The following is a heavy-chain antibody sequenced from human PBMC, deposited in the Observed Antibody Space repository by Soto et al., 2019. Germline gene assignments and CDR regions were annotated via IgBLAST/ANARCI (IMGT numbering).Heavy chain of an antibody. D-gene: IGHD3-22*01. CDR3: ARLIKKGSGWKGPDY. V-gene: IGHV4-39*01. CDR2: IYYSGST. Sequence: QLQLQESGPGLVKPSETVSLTCTVSGGSISSSSYYWGWIRQTPGKGREWIGSIYYSGSTYYNPSLKSRVTISVDTSKNQFSLNLNSVTAADTAVFYCARLIKKGSGWKGPDYWGQGTLVTVSS. J-gene: IGHJ4*02. CDR1: GGSISSSSYY.